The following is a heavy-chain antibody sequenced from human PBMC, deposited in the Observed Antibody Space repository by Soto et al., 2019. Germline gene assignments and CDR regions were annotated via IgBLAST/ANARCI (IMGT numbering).Heavy chain of an antibody. CDR3: ARLNPGTTYYYYGMDV. V-gene: IGHV4-39*01. D-gene: IGHD1-7*01. Sequence: PSETLCLTCTVSGTSISSTNYYGGWIRQPPGKGLEWIGSIYYSGSTYYNPSLKSRVTISVDTSKNQLSLKLSSVTAADTALYYCARLNPGTTYYYYGMDVWGQGTTVT. J-gene: IGHJ6*02. CDR1: GTSISSTNYY. CDR2: IYYSGST.